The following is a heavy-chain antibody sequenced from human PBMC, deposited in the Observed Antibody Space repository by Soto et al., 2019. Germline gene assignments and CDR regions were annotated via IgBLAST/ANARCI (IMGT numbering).Heavy chain of an antibody. CDR1: GASISTNNW. CDR2: VYHSGST. J-gene: IGHJ4*02. V-gene: IGHV4-4*02. Sequence: PSETLSLTCAVSGASISTNNWWSWVRQPPGKGLEWIGEVYHSGSTYCNPSLKSRVTISIDKSKNQFSLRLTSMTAADTAVYYCAVPGAGDFDYWSQGTLVTVSS. CDR3: AVPGAGDFDY. D-gene: IGHD6-13*01.